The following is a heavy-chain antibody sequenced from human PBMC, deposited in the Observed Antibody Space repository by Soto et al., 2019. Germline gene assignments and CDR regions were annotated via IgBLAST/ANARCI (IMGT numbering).Heavy chain of an antibody. V-gene: IGHV4-59*01. D-gene: IGHD3-10*01. J-gene: IGHJ6*02. CDR2: IYHNGET. Sequence: QMQLQESGPGLVKPSETLSLICSVSGDSITAYYLSWLRQSPGKELEWIGYIYHNGETNYNPSLKIQVTISADTSKTQFSLRLSSVTAADTGVYYCARDKGGEFLKGSGMDVWGQGTTVIVSS. CDR1: GDSITAYY. CDR3: ARDKGGEFLKGSGMDV.